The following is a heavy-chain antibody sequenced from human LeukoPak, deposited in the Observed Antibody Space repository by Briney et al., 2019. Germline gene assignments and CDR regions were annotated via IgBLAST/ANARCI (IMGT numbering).Heavy chain of an antibody. CDR2: IYTSAST. CDR1: GGSIRTYY. V-gene: IGHV4-4*09. CDR3: ARGDFYRYYFDY. J-gene: IGHJ4*02. D-gene: IGHD2/OR15-2a*01. Sequence: SETLSLTCNVSGGSIRTYYWSWIRQPPGKGLEWIGYIYTSASTNYNPSLKSRVTMSLDTSENQFSLKLSSVTAADTAVYYCARGDFYRYYFDYWGQGTLVTVSS.